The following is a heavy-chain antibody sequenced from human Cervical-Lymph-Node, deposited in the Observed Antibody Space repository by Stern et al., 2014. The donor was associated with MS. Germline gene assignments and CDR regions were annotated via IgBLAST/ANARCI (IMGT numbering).Heavy chain of an antibody. Sequence: QVQLLQPGAEVRKPGSSVKVSCKGSGFTFSSYAISWVRQAPGQGLEWMGGIIPFFGTANYVQRFLGRVTITADESTTTAYMELSSLRSEDTAVYYCATRDMATVTNYYYGMDVWGQGTTVIVSS. V-gene: IGHV1-69*01. CDR2: IIPFFGTA. CDR1: GFTFSSYA. D-gene: IGHD5-24*01. CDR3: ATRDMATVTNYYYGMDV. J-gene: IGHJ6*02.